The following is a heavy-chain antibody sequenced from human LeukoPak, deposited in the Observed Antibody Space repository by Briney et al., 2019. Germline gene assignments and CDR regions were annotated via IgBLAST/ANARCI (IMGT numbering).Heavy chain of an antibody. CDR3: ARVYLSQQLVPGLDY. CDR1: AFTFSDYW. V-gene: IGHV3-7*03. Sequence: PGGSLRLSCAASAFTFSDYWMTWVRQAPGKGLERVANIKEDGSEKYYVDSVKGRFTISRDNAKNSLYLQMSSLRAEDTALYYCARVYLSQQLVPGLDYWGQGTLVTVSS. CDR2: IKEDGSEK. J-gene: IGHJ4*02. D-gene: IGHD6-13*01.